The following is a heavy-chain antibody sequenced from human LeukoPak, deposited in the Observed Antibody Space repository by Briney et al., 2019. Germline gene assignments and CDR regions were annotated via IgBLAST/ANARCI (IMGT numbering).Heavy chain of an antibody. V-gene: IGHV4-59*01. Sequence: SETLSLTCTVSGGSISSYYWSWIRQPPGKGLEWIGYIYYSRSTNYNPSLKSRVTISVDTSKNQFSLKLSSVTAADTAVYYCARGDTAMPIGDYWGQGTLVTVSS. J-gene: IGHJ4*02. CDR3: ARGDTAMPIGDY. CDR1: GGSISSYY. D-gene: IGHD5-18*01. CDR2: IYYSRST.